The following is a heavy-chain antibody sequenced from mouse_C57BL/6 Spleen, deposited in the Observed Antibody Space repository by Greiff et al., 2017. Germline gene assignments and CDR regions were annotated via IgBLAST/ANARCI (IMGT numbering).Heavy chain of an antibody. D-gene: IGHD2-4*01. V-gene: IGHV1-80*01. Sequence: QVQLQQSGAELVQPGASVKISCKASGYAFSSYWMHWVKQRPGKGLEWIGQICPGDGDTNYNGKFKGKATLTADKSSSTAYMQLSSLTSADSAVYFCARGGYDYPFAYWGQGTLVTVSA. CDR1: GYAFSSYW. J-gene: IGHJ3*01. CDR2: ICPGDGDT. CDR3: ARGGYDYPFAY.